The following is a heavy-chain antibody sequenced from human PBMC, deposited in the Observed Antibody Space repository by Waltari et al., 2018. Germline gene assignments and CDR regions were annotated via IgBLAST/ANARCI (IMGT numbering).Heavy chain of an antibody. V-gene: IGHV4-59*04. Sequence: QVQLQESGPGLVKPSETLSLTCTVSGGSISSYYWSWIRQPPGKGLEWIGYIYYRWSTYYNPSLKSRVTISVDTSKNQFSLKLSSVTAADTAVYYCARQTLDYTVDPWGQGTLVTVSS. D-gene: IGHD4-4*01. J-gene: IGHJ5*02. CDR2: IYYRWST. CDR3: ARQTLDYTVDP. CDR1: GGSISSYY.